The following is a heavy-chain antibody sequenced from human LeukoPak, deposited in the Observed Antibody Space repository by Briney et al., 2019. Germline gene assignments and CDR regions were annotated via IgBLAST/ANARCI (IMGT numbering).Heavy chain of an antibody. CDR3: ASPRTEQQLVQFDY. V-gene: IGHV3-11*01. J-gene: IGHJ4*02. CDR1: GFTFSDFY. CDR2: ISSSGDTI. Sequence: GGSLRLSCAASGFTFSDFYMSWIRQAPGKGLEWVSYISSSGDTIYYADSLKGRFTVSRDNAKNSLYLEMNSLRAEDTAVYYCASPRTEQQLVQFDYWGQGTLVTVSS. D-gene: IGHD6-13*01.